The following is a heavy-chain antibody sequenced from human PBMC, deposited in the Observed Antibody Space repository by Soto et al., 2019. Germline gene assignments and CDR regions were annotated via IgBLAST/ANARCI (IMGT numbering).Heavy chain of an antibody. CDR2: IYYSGST. CDR3: ARNDGGGGGDAFDI. J-gene: IGHJ3*02. Sequence: QLQLQESGPGLVKPSETLSLTCTVSGGSISSSSYYWGWIRQPPGKGLEWIGSIYYSGSTYYNPSRKSRVTTSVNTSKNQFSLELRSVSAADTAVYYCARNDGGGGGDAFDIWGQGTMVTVSS. CDR1: GGSISSSSYY. D-gene: IGHD3-16*01. V-gene: IGHV4-39*01.